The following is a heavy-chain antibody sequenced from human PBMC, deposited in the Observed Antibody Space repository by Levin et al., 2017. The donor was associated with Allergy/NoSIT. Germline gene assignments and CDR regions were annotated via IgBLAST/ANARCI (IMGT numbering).Heavy chain of an antibody. V-gene: IGHV3-48*01. Sequence: GGSLRLSCAASGFTFRNYNMNWVRQAPGKGLEWISSITTSSSTIHYADSVKGRFTISRDNAKNSLYLQMSSLRAEDTAVYYCARDGGTVIAAVHYYYFDYWGQGTLVTVSS. J-gene: IGHJ4*02. CDR3: ARDGGTVIAAVHYYYFDY. CDR2: ITTSSSTI. CDR1: GFTFRNYN. D-gene: IGHD6-13*01.